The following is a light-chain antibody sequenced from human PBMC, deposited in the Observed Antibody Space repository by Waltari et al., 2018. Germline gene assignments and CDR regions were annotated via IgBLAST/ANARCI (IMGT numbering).Light chain of an antibody. CDR2: WAS. CDR1: QSVLYSSNNKNY. J-gene: IGKJ4*01. CDR3: QQYYSTPLLT. V-gene: IGKV4-1*01. Sequence: DIVMTQSPDSLAVSLGERAPINCKSSQSVLYSSNNKNYLTWYQQKPGQPPKLLIYWASTRESGVPDRFSGSGSGTDFTLTISSLQAEDVAVYYCQQYYSTPLLTFGGGTKVEIK.